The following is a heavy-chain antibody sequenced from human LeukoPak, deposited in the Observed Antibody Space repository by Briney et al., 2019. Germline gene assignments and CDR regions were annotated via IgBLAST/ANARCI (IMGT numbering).Heavy chain of an antibody. Sequence: GGSLRLSCAASGFTLGDHALSWFRQAPGKGLEWVGFIRRKAYGGTTEYAASVKGRFTISIDESKSIVYLQMNSLKTEDTAVYYCTRGADWNYPPATADYWGQGTLVTVSS. CDR2: IRRKAYGGTT. V-gene: IGHV3-49*03. CDR3: TRGADWNYPPATADY. D-gene: IGHD1-7*01. J-gene: IGHJ4*02. CDR1: GFTLGDHA.